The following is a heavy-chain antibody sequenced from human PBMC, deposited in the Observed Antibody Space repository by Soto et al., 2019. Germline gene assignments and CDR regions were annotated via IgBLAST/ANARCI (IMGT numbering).Heavy chain of an antibody. J-gene: IGHJ4*02. Sequence: EVQLLESGGGLAQPGGSLRLSCAASGFTFSSYPMSWVRQAPGQGLEWVSGIVASGGITYYADSVKGRYTIPRDNSNYKLYLQKNRLRACVTAVYYCAKNSAATIRVGYDYWGQGTLVTVSS. V-gene: IGHV3-23*01. D-gene: IGHD5-12*01. CDR2: IVASGGIT. CDR1: GFTFSSYP. CDR3: AKNSAATIRVGYDY.